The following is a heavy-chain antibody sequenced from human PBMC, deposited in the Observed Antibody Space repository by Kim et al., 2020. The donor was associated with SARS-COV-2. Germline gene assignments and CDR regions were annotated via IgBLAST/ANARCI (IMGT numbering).Heavy chain of an antibody. CDR1: GYTFSGYY. J-gene: IGHJ4*02. D-gene: IGHD4-17*01. CDR3: ARAVPGLDY. CDR2: LIPYGGCP. Sequence: ASVKVSCKASGYTFSGYYMHWVLHCRGPWLEWCVWLIPYGGCPPYAPMFSCRVIMSRDTSIRTAYMELGRLRSDDTAVYYCARAVPGLDYWGQGTLVTVSS. V-gene: IGHV1-2*07.